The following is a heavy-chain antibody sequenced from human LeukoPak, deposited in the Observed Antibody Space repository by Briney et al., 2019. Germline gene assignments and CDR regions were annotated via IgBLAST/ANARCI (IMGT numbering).Heavy chain of an antibody. CDR2: ISSSSSYI. V-gene: IGHV3-21*04. Sequence: GGSLRLSCEASGFTFGSHAMYWVRQAPGKGLEWVSSISSSSSYIYYADSVKGRFTISRDNAKNSLYLQMNSLRAEDTAVYYCARLVEQQLGVADPWGQGTLVTVSS. J-gene: IGHJ5*02. CDR1: GFTFGSHA. D-gene: IGHD6-13*01. CDR3: ARLVEQQLGVADP.